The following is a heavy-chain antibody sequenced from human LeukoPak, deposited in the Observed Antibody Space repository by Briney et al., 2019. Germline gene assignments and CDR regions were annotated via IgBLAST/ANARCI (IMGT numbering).Heavy chain of an antibody. D-gene: IGHD1-26*01. CDR1: GGSITTYY. V-gene: IGHV4-59*01. Sequence: KPSETLSLTCTVSGGSITTYYWSWIRQSPGKGLEWIAYIYDSGSANYNPSLKSRVTISVDTSKNQFSLKLSSVTAADTAVYYCTRAQKAVGATSPHTDVWGKGTTVIVSS. CDR2: IYDSGSA. CDR3: TRAQKAVGATSPHTDV. J-gene: IGHJ6*03.